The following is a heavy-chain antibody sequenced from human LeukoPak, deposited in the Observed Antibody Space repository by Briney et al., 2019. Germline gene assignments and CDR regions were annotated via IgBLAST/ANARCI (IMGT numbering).Heavy chain of an antibody. J-gene: IGHJ4*02. CDR3: ARGHYGSGTGTYPI. CDR1: GGSISRSSYY. D-gene: IGHD3-10*01. V-gene: IGHV4-39*07. Sequence: SETLSLTCTVSGGSISRSSYYWGWIRQPPGKGLEWIGNIYYSGSTYYNPPLKSRVTISVDTSKNQFSLKLSSVTAADTAMYYCARGHYGSGTGTYPIWGQGTLVTVSS. CDR2: IYYSGST.